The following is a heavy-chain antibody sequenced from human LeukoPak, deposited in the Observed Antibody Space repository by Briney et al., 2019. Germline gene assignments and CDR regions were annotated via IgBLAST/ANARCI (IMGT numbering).Heavy chain of an antibody. J-gene: IGHJ4*02. Sequence: LPGGSLRLSCAASGFTFSSYAMSWVRQAPGKGLEWVSAISGSGDRTHYADSVKGRFTISRDNSKNTLYLQMNSLRAEDTAVYYCAKHKRVSSGWFSDYWGLGTLVTVSS. CDR3: AKHKRVSSGWFSDY. D-gene: IGHD6-19*01. CDR2: ISGSGDRT. V-gene: IGHV3-23*01. CDR1: GFTFSSYA.